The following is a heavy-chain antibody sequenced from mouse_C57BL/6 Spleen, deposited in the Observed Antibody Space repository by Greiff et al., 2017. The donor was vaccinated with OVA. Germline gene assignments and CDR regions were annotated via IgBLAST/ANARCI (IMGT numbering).Heavy chain of an antibody. V-gene: IGHV5-6*01. Sequence: EVKLMESGGDLVKPGGSLKLSCAASGFTFSSYGMSWVRQTPDKRLEWVATISSGGSYTYYPDSVKGRFTISRDNAKNTLYLQMSSLKSEDTAMYYCARHDFDYWGQGTTHTVSS. J-gene: IGHJ2*01. CDR3: ARHDFDY. CDR2: ISSGGSYT. CDR1: GFTFSSYG.